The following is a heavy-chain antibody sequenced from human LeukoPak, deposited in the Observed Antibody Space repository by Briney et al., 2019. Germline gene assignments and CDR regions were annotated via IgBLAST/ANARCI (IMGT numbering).Heavy chain of an antibody. Sequence: GGSLRLSCAASGFTFSSYGMHWVRQAPGKGLEWVAVIWYDGSNKYYADSVKGRFTISRDNSKNTLYLQMNSLRAEDTAVYYCARDTANYYGSSYAFDIWGQGTMVTVSS. CDR2: IWYDGSNK. D-gene: IGHD3-22*01. V-gene: IGHV3-33*01. CDR3: ARDTANYYGSSYAFDI. CDR1: GFTFSSYG. J-gene: IGHJ3*02.